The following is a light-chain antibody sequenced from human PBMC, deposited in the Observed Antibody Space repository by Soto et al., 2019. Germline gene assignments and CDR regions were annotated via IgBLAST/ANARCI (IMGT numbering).Light chain of an antibody. CDR3: QQYDNWQT. V-gene: IGKV3-15*01. CDR1: QSISSN. Sequence: EIVVTHSQATLSVSPGERATLSCRARQSISSNLVWYLQKAGHAPSLLIYGASTRATGIPAMFSVSGSGTEFTLTLSSLQSEDCAVYYSQQYDNWQTVGQGNKVDIK. J-gene: IGKJ1*01. CDR2: GAS.